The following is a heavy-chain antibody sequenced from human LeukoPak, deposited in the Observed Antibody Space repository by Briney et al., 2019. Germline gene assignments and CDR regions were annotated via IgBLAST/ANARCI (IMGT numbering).Heavy chain of an antibody. CDR3: ARDQRYSYGPRGVY. CDR2: ISSSSSYR. D-gene: IGHD5-18*01. CDR1: GFTLSSYS. V-gene: IGHV3-21*01. J-gene: IGHJ4*02. Sequence: GGSLRLSCAASGFTLSSYSMNWVRQAPGKGLEWVSSISSSSSYRYYADSVKGRFTISRDNAKNSLYLQMNSLRAEDTAVYYCARDQRYSYGPRGVYWGQGTLVTVSS.